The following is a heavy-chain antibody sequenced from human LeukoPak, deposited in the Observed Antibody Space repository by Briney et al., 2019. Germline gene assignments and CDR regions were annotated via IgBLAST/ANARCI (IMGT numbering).Heavy chain of an antibody. J-gene: IGHJ4*02. V-gene: IGHV1-2*02. CDR1: GYTLTGYY. Sequence: ASVKVSCKASGYTLTGYYMHWVRQAPGQGLEWTGWINPNSGGTNYAQKFQGRVTMTWDTSISTAYMELSRLTSDDTAVYYCARDPPSSIAGRPIFDYWGQGTLVTVSS. CDR2: INPNSGGT. D-gene: IGHD6-6*01. CDR3: ARDPPSSIAGRPIFDY.